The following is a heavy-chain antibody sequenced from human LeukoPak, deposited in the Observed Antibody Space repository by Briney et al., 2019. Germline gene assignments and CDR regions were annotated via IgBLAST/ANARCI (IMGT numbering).Heavy chain of an antibody. CDR1: GFTFSSYG. Sequence: QSGGSLRLSCAASGFTFSSYGMHWVRQAPGKGLERVAVISYDGSNKYYADSVKGRFTISRDNSKNTLYLQMNSLRAEDTAVYYCAYDYYDSSGSWGQGTLVTVSS. CDR3: AYDYYDSSGS. V-gene: IGHV3-30*18. J-gene: IGHJ4*02. D-gene: IGHD3-22*01. CDR2: ISYDGSNK.